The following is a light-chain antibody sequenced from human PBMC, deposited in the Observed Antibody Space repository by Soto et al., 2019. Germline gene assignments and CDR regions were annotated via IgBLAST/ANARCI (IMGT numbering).Light chain of an antibody. CDR1: QSISSY. CDR3: QQYYSFPPT. CDR2: AAS. Sequence: DIQMTQSPSSLSASVGDRFTVSCVASQSISSYLNWYQQKPGKAPKLLIYAASSLQSGVPSRFSGSGSGTDFTLTISCLQSEDFATYYCQQYYSFPPTFGPGTKVDIK. V-gene: IGKV1-39*01. J-gene: IGKJ3*01.